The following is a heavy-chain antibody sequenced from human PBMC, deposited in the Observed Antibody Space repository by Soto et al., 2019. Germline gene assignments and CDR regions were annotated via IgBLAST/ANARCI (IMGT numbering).Heavy chain of an antibody. CDR3: AKDRTIASRTFDS. V-gene: IGHV3-23*01. D-gene: IGHD6-6*01. CDR2: ISGSVGST. J-gene: IGHJ4*02. Sequence: EVQLLESGGGFVQPGGSLRLSCTASGFIFSDHGMHWVRQAPGKGLEWVASISGSVGSTFYADSVKGRFTISRDNYLNTLDLQLNSLRDEDTAVYYCAKDRTIASRTFDSWGQGALVTVSS. CDR1: GFIFSDHG.